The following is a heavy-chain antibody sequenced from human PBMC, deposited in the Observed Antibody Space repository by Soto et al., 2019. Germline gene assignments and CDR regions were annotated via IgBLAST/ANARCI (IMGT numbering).Heavy chain of an antibody. CDR3: ARDRDTYGHGFFDY. Sequence: QVHLVESGGGLVKPGGSLRLSCAASGFKFSDFYMTWIRQAPGKGLEWVSHISTSGSNTNYADSVKGRFTVSRDNANNALYLEMNNLRVEDTAVYFCARDRDTYGHGFFDYWGQGTLVTVSS. CDR1: GFKFSDFY. J-gene: IGHJ4*02. V-gene: IGHV3-11*05. D-gene: IGHD2-8*01. CDR2: ISTSGSNT.